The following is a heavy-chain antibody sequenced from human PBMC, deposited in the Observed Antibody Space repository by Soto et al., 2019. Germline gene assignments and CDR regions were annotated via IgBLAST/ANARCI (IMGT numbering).Heavy chain of an antibody. CDR1: GDSISDSSYY. V-gene: IGHV4-39*01. D-gene: IGHD6-19*01. CDR2: IYYSGST. J-gene: IGHJ5*02. Sequence: SETLSLTCSVSGDSISDSSYYWGWIRQPPGKGLEWIGTIYYSGSTYYNPSLKSRVTISVDKSKNQFSLKLNSVTAADTAVYYCARAKGYSSGWYPRNWFDPPGQGTLVTVSA. CDR3: ARAKGYSSGWYPRNWFDP.